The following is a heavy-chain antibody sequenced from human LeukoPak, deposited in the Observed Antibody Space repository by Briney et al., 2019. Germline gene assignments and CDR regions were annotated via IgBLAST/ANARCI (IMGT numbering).Heavy chain of an antibody. D-gene: IGHD3-22*01. J-gene: IGHJ4*02. CDR2: ISASGDVT. V-gene: IGHV3-23*01. CDR3: ARGGIYYDSSGYSFDY. Sequence: PGGSLRLSCAASGFTFSKFPMGWVRQAPGRGLEWVSAISASGDVTFYADSLRGRFTISRDNSKSTLYLQMNSLRAEDTAVYYCARGGIYYDSSGYSFDYWGQGTLVTVSS. CDR1: GFTFSKFP.